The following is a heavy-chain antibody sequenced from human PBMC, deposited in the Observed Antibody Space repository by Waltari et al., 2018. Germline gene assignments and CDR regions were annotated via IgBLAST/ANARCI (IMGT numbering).Heavy chain of an antibody. V-gene: IGHV1-18*01. CDR3: ARERHRLMEEGYLMALDP. Sequence: QVQLVQSGAEVKKPGASVKVSCKASSYTFSDYGISWVRQAPGQGLEWMGWISENNGHTNHAEKVQGRLIMTEDTSTTTVYMELTDLTSDDTAIYYCARERHRLMEEGYLMALDPWGQGTLVTVSS. CDR1: SYTFSDYG. CDR2: ISENNGHT. J-gene: IGHJ5*02. D-gene: IGHD3-22*01.